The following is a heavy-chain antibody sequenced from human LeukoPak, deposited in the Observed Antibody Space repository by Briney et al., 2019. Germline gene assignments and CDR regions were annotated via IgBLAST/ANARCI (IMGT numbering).Heavy chain of an antibody. D-gene: IGHD6-13*01. CDR2: ISSGGNTE. Sequence: GGSLRLSCAASGFSFSSYAVNWVRQAPGKGLEGVSHISSGGNTEYYVDSVRGRFSMSRDNPKNLLFLQMNSLRAEDTAVYYCARDRQQMAREGYFDLWGRGTLVTVSS. V-gene: IGHV3-48*03. J-gene: IGHJ2*01. CDR1: GFSFSSYA. CDR3: ARDRQQMAREGYFDL.